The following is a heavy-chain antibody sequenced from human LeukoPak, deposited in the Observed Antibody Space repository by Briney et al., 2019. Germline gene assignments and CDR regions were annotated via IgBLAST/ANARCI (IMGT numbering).Heavy chain of an antibody. Sequence: SETLSLTCTVSGDSISSDYSSCIRQPPGKGLEWIGYIYYIGSTNYNPSLKSRVTISVDTSTNQFSLKLSSVPAAYTAVYYCASDYVFDIWGQGTMVTVSS. CDR1: GDSISSDY. V-gene: IGHV4-59*01. CDR3: ASDYVFDI. CDR2: IYYIGST. J-gene: IGHJ3*02.